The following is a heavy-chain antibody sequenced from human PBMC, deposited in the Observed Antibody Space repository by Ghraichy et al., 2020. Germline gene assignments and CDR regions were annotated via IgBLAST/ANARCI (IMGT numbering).Heavy chain of an antibody. CDR1: GYTFTGYY. Sequence: ASVKVSCKASGYTFTGYYMHWVRQAPGQGLEWMGWINPNSGGTNYAQKFQGRVTMTRDTSISTAYMELSRLRSDDTAVYYCARVYSRRARMGNYDSSGYYQLFDYWGQGTLVTVSS. D-gene: IGHD3-22*01. CDR3: ARVYSRRARMGNYDSSGYYQLFDY. CDR2: INPNSGGT. V-gene: IGHV1-2*02. J-gene: IGHJ4*02.